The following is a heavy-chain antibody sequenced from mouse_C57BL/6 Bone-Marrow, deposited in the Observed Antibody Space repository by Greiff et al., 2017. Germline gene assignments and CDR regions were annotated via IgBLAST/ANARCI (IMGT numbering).Heavy chain of an antibody. Sequence: EVQVVESGGDLVKPGGSLKLSCAASGFTFSSYGMSWVRQTPDKRLEWVATISSGGSYTYYPDSVKGRFTISRDNAKNTMYLQMSSLKSEDTDMYNCARRVTGTDFDYWGQGTTLTVSS. CDR3: ARRVTGTDFDY. D-gene: IGHD4-1*01. CDR2: ISSGGSYT. V-gene: IGHV5-6*01. CDR1: GFTFSSYG. J-gene: IGHJ2*01.